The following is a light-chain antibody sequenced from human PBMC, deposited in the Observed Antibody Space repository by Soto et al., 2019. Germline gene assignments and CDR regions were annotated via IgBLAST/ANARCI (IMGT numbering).Light chain of an antibody. CDR3: GTWDSSLTAVL. Sequence: QSVLAQPPSVSEAPGQKVTISCYGSSSNIGKNHVSWYQQVPGTAPKLLIYESNKRPSGIPDRFSGSKSGTSATLGIAGLQTGDEADYYCGTWDSSLTAVLFGGGTKVTVL. J-gene: IGLJ2*01. CDR1: SSNIGKNH. V-gene: IGLV1-51*02. CDR2: ESN.